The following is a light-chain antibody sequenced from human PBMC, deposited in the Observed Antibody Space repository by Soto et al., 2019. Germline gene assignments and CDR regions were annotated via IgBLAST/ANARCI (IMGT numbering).Light chain of an antibody. CDR2: KAS. V-gene: IGKV1-5*03. CDR3: QQYNSFSWT. J-gene: IGKJ1*01. Sequence: DIQMTQSPSTLSASVGDTVTITCRASQTVSDWLAWYRQRPGKAPDLLIFKASTLDSGVPSRFSGSGSGTEFTLTISSLHPDDFATYYCQQYNSFSWTFGQGTKVQIK. CDR1: QTVSDW.